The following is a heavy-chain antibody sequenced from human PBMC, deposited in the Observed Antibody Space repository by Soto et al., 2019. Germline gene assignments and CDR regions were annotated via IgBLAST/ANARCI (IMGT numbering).Heavy chain of an antibody. J-gene: IGHJ4*02. V-gene: IGHV3-74*01. CDR3: VRGLNGDPGGFDY. Sequence: EVQLVESGGGLVQPGGSLRLSCAASGFTFSSYWMHWVRQGPGKGLVWVARIKTDGSSTNYAESVQGRFTISSDNAMSTLSRRENRLRAEDTAGYYRVRGLNGDPGGFDYWAQGTLVTV. CDR2: IKTDGSST. D-gene: IGHD3-10*01. CDR1: GFTFSSYW.